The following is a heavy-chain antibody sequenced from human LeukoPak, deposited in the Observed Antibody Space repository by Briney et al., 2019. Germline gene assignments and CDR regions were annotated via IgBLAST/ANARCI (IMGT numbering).Heavy chain of an antibody. CDR1: GFTFSNAW. D-gene: IGHD3-22*01. CDR2: IKSKTDGGTT. Sequence: GGSLRLSCAASGFTFSNAWMSWVRQAPGKGLEWVGRIKSKTDGGTTDYAAPVKGRFTISRDNAKNSLYLQMNSLRAEDTAVYYCARDGGYNYYDSSGYRPVTFDYWGQGTLVTVSS. V-gene: IGHV3-15*01. CDR3: ARDGGYNYYDSSGYRPVTFDY. J-gene: IGHJ4*02.